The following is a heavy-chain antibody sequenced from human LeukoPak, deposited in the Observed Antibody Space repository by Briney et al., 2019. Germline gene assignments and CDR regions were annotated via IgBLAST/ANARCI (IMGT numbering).Heavy chain of an antibody. CDR3: ARDRRGSYYPDAFDV. J-gene: IGHJ3*01. CDR1: GNTFASYG. Sequence: ASVKVSCKASGNTFASYGISWLRQAPGQGLEWMGWISTYDTTYYAQNLQGRVTMTRGTSTSTAYMELRSLRSDDTAMYYCARDRRGSYYPDAFDVWGQGTVVTVSA. CDR2: ISTYDTT. D-gene: IGHD1-26*01. V-gene: IGHV1-18*01.